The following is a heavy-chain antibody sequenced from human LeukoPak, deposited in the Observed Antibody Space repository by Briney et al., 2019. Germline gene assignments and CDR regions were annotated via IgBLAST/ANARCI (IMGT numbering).Heavy chain of an antibody. CDR2: ISSSGSTI. V-gene: IGHV3-48*03. Sequence: GGSLRLSCAASGFTFSSYEMNWVRQVPGKGLEWVSYISSSGSTIYYADSVKGRFTISRDNAKNSLYLQMNSLRAEDTAVYYCARLPKYDILTANWFDPWGQGTLVTVSS. CDR1: GFTFSSYE. CDR3: ARLPKYDILTANWFDP. D-gene: IGHD3-9*01. J-gene: IGHJ5*02.